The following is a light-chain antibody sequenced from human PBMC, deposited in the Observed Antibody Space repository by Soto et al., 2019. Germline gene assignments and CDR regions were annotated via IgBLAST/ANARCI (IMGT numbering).Light chain of an antibody. CDR1: QSVDIN. V-gene: IGKV3-15*01. CDR3: QQYRNWPRT. Sequence: LMTQSPGSLSVSLGERATLSSRASQSVDINLVWYQQKPGQAPRLLIYGASTRATDMPGRFSGRGSGTEFTLTISSLQSEDFAVYYCQQYRNWPRTFGQGTKVDI. CDR2: GAS. J-gene: IGKJ1*01.